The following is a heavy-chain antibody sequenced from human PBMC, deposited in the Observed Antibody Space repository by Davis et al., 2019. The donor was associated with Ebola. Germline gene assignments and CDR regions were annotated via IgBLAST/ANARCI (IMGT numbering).Heavy chain of an antibody. V-gene: IGHV3-33*05. D-gene: IGHD3-22*01. Sequence: PGGSLRLSCAASGFTFSSYGMHWVRQAPGKGLEWVAVISYDGSNKYYADSVKGRFTISRDNAKNSLYLQMNSLRAEDTAVYYCACWDEYHDSRGYYYFDYWGQGTLVTVSS. CDR2: ISYDGSNK. CDR3: ACWDEYHDSRGYYYFDY. J-gene: IGHJ4*02. CDR1: GFTFSSYG.